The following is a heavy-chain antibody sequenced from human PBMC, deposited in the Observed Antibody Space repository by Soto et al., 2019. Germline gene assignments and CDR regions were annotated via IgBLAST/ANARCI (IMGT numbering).Heavy chain of an antibody. CDR3: AKDQGSSWYEIDY. Sequence: GGSLRLSCAASGFSFSNYAVTWVRQAPGKGLEWVSTISGSGGSTYYADSVKGRFTISRDNSKNTLYLQMNSLRAEDTAVYYCAKDQGSSWYEIDYWGQGTLVTVSS. V-gene: IGHV3-23*01. CDR1: GFSFSNYA. J-gene: IGHJ4*02. D-gene: IGHD6-13*01. CDR2: ISGSGGST.